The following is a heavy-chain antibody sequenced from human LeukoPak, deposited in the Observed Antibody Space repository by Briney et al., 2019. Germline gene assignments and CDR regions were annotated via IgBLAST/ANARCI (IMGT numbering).Heavy chain of an antibody. Sequence: PGGSLRLSCAASGFTFSSYTMSWVRQAPGKGLEWVSAVSNSGGSTYYADSVKGRFTISRDNSKNTLYLQMNSLRAEDTAVYYCAREGSKGPFGEGMDVWGQGTTVTVSS. D-gene: IGHD3-3*01. CDR2: VSNSGGST. J-gene: IGHJ6*02. CDR3: AREGSKGPFGEGMDV. V-gene: IGHV3-23*01. CDR1: GFTFSSYT.